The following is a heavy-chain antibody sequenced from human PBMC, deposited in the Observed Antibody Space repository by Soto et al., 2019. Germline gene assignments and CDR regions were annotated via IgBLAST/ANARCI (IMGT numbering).Heavy chain of an antibody. Sequence: GGSLRLSCAASGFTFSSYWMSWVRQAPGKGLEWVANIKQDGSEKYYVDSVKGRFTISRDNAKNSLYLQMNSLRAEDTAVYYCARDWDTRSSIFGVVNLYYYYYMDVWGKGTTVTVSS. D-gene: IGHD3-3*01. CDR1: GFTFSSYW. V-gene: IGHV3-7*01. J-gene: IGHJ6*03. CDR3: ARDWDTRSSIFGVVNLYYYYYMDV. CDR2: IKQDGSEK.